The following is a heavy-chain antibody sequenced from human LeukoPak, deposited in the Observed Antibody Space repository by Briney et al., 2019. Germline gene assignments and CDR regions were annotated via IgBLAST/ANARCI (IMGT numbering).Heavy chain of an antibody. V-gene: IGHV3-21*01. J-gene: IGHJ4*02. CDR2: VSSGGSYI. Sequence: GGSLRLSCAASGFTFSSYSMSWVRQASGKGLEWVSSVSSGGSYIYYADSVKGRFTISRDNSRNTPYLQMNSLRVEDTAVYYCAKDWDSGTYYFDYWGQGTLVTVSS. CDR3: AKDWDSGTYYFDY. CDR1: GFTFSSYS. D-gene: IGHD1-26*01.